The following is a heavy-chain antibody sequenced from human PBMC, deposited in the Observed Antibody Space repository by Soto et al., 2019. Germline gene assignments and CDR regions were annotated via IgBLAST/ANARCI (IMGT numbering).Heavy chain of an antibody. CDR3: ARVRDDYYGDPFDY. D-gene: IGHD4-17*01. V-gene: IGHV4-59*01. CDR1: GGSISSYY. Sequence: PSETLSLTCTVSGGSISSYYWSWIRQPPGKGLEWIGYIYYSGSTNYNPSLKSRVTISVDTSKNQFSLKLSSVTAADTAVYYCARVRDDYYGDPFDYWGQGTLVTVSS. J-gene: IGHJ4*02. CDR2: IYYSGST.